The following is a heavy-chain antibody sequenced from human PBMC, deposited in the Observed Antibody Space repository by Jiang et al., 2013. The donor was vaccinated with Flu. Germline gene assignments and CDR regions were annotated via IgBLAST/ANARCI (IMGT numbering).Heavy chain of an antibody. D-gene: IGHD3-10*01. Sequence: GLVKPSGTLSLTCAVSGASISTDNWWNWVRQSPGKGLEWIGEIYHTGGTNYNLSLKSRVTISVDTSRNQFSLKLSSVTAADTAVYYCFYGSGSFYSEDYWGQGTLVTVSS. J-gene: IGHJ4*02. CDR1: GASISTDNW. V-gene: IGHV4-4*02. CDR2: IYHTGGT. CDR3: FYGSGSFYSEDY.